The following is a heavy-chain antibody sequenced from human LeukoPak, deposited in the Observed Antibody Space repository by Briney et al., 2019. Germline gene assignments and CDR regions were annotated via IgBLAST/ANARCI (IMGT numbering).Heavy chain of an antibody. V-gene: IGHV4-34*01. CDR3: ARGGQWLVPGDY. Sequence: SETLSLTCAVYGGSFSGYYWSWIRQPPGKGLEWIGEINHSGSTNYNPSLKSRVTISVDTSKNQFSPKLSSVTAADTAVYYCARGGQWLVPGDYWGQGTLVTVSS. D-gene: IGHD6-19*01. CDR2: INHSGST. CDR1: GGSFSGYY. J-gene: IGHJ4*02.